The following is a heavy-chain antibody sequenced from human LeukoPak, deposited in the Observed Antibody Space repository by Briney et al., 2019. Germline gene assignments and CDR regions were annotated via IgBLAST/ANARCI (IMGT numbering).Heavy chain of an antibody. D-gene: IGHD3-10*01. CDR1: GFTFSSYW. V-gene: IGHV3-74*01. CDR3: ARESSYYGSGSSNDH. Sequence: GGSLRLSCAASGFTFSSYWMHWVRQAPGKGLVWVSRINSDGSSTSYADSVKGRFTISRDNAKNTLYLQMNSLRAEDTAVYYCARESSYYGSGSSNDHWGQGTLVTVSS. J-gene: IGHJ4*02. CDR2: INSDGSST.